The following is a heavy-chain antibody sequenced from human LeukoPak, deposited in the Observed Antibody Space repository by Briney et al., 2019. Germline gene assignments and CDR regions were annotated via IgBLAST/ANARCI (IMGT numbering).Heavy chain of an antibody. J-gene: IGHJ3*02. CDR2: IYYSGST. V-gene: IGHV4-59*01. CDR1: GGSISSYY. Sequence: PSETLSLTCTVSGGSISSYYWSWIRQPPAKGLEWIGYIYYSGSTNYNPSLKSRVTISVDTSKNQFSLKLSSVTAADTAVYYCARDPYYYDSSGYPSSHAFDIWGQGTMVTVSS. D-gene: IGHD3-22*01. CDR3: ARDPYYYDSSGYPSSHAFDI.